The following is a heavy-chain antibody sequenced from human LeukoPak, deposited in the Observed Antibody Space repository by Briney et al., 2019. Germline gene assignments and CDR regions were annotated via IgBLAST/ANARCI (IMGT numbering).Heavy chain of an antibody. V-gene: IGHV4-4*07. D-gene: IGHD6-19*01. J-gene: IGHJ4*02. CDR2: IYTSGST. CDR1: GGSISSYY. CDR3: ARDGQWLLPASYFDY. Sequence: SETLSLTCTVSGGSISSYYWSWIRQPAGKGLEWIGRIYTSGSTNYNPSLKSQVTMSVDTSKNQFSLKLSSVTAADTAVYYCARDGQWLLPASYFDYWGQGTLVTVSS.